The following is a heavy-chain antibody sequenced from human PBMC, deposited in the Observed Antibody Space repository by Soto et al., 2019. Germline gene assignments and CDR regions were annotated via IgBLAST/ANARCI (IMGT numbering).Heavy chain of an antibody. D-gene: IGHD3-10*01. CDR2: INPSGGST. V-gene: IGHV1-46*03. CDR1: GYTFTSYY. CDR3: ARDMSTMLRGGMNYYYGMDV. Sequence: GASVKVSCKASGYTFTSYYMHWVRQAPGQGLEWMGIINPSGGSTNYAQKFQGRVTMTRDTSTSTVYMELSSLRSEDTAVYYCARDMSTMLRGGMNYYYGMDVWGQGTTVTVSS. J-gene: IGHJ6*02.